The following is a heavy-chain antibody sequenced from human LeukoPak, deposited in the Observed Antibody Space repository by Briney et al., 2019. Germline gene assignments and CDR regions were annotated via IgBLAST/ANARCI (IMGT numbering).Heavy chain of an antibody. Sequence: GASVKVSCKASGYTFTSYGISWVRQAPGQGLEWMGWISAYNGNTNYPQKLQGRVTMTTDTSTSTAYMELRSLRSDDTAVYYCARVGLEDYTGDYVPYNFDYWGQGTLVTVSS. J-gene: IGHJ4*02. CDR3: ARVGLEDYTGDYVPYNFDY. CDR2: ISAYNGNT. V-gene: IGHV1-18*01. CDR1: GYTFTSYG. D-gene: IGHD4-17*01.